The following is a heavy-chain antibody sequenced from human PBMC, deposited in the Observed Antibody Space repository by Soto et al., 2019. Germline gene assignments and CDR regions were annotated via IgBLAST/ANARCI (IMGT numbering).Heavy chain of an antibody. Sequence: ASVKVSCKVSGYTLTGLSMHWVRRAPGKGLEWMGGFDPEDGETIYAQKFQGRVTMTEDTSTDTAYMELSSLRSEDTAVYYCATVYCSGGSCFMDVWGQGTTVTVSS. D-gene: IGHD2-15*01. CDR1: GYTLTGLS. CDR3: ATVYCSGGSCFMDV. CDR2: FDPEDGET. V-gene: IGHV1-24*01. J-gene: IGHJ6*02.